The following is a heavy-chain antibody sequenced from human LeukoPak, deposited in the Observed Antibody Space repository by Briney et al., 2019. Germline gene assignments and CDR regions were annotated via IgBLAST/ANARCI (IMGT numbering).Heavy chain of an antibody. D-gene: IGHD6-13*01. CDR3: ARGVYIAAAQYGY. J-gene: IGHJ4*02. V-gene: IGHV4-59*01. CDR1: GGSISSYY. CDR2: IYYSGTT. Sequence: TSETLSLTCTVSGGSISSYYWSWIRQPPGKGLEWIGYIYYSGTTNYNPSLKSRVTISVDTSKNQFSLKLSSVTAADTAVYYCARGVYIAAAQYGYWGQGTLVIVSS.